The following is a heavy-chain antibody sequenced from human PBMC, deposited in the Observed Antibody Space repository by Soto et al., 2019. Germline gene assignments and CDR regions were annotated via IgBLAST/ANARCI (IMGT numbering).Heavy chain of an antibody. CDR1: GFSVSNYW. Sequence: GESLKISCKGSGFSVSNYWIGWVRQMPGKGLEWMGIIYPGDSDTTYSPSFQGQVTLSADKSINTAYLQWSSLRASDTAMYYCARRGSMYSYRDSWSGIDFDYWGQGALVDVSS. V-gene: IGHV5-51*01. CDR3: ARRGSMYSYRDSWSGIDFDY. J-gene: IGHJ4*02. D-gene: IGHD3-3*01. CDR2: IYPGDSDT.